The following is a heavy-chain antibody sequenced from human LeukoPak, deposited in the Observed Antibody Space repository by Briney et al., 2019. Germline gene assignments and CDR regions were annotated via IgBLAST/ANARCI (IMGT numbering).Heavy chain of an antibody. CDR2: IIPIFGTA. V-gene: IGHV1-69*13. D-gene: IGHD2-15*01. Sequence: SVTVSCKASGGTFSSYAISWVRQAPGQGLEWMGGIIPIFGTANYAQKFQGRVTITADESTSTAYMELNSLRSEDTAVYYCARDPAPYCSGGSCYRVRTYYYYYGMDVWGQGTTVTVSS. CDR3: ARDPAPYCSGGSCYRVRTYYYYYGMDV. CDR1: GGTFSSYA. J-gene: IGHJ6*02.